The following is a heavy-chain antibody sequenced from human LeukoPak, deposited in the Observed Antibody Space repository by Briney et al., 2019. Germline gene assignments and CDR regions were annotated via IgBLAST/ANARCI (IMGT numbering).Heavy chain of an antibody. D-gene: IGHD2-2*01. Sequence: PGGSLRLSCAASGFTFSSYEMNWVRQPPGKGLEWIGEINHSGSTNYNPSLKSRLTISVDTSKNQFSLKLSSVTAADTAVYYCARGLLGYCSSTSCYRYWYFDLWGRGTLVTVSS. V-gene: IGHV4-34*01. J-gene: IGHJ2*01. CDR1: GFTFSSYE. CDR2: INHSGST. CDR3: ARGLLGYCSSTSCYRYWYFDL.